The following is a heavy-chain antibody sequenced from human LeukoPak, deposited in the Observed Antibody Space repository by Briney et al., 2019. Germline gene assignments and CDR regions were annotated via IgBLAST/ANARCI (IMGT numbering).Heavy chain of an antibody. D-gene: IGHD4-17*01. CDR2: IYPGDSDT. Sequence: GESLKISCKGSRYSFTNYLIGWVRQMPVKGLAWMGIIYPGDSDTRYSPSFQGQVTISADKSITTAYLQWSSLKASDTAMYYCARHHTELGFPKITGTQHKDAFDIWGQGTMVTVSS. V-gene: IGHV5-51*01. J-gene: IGHJ3*02. CDR1: RYSFTNYL. CDR3: ARHHTELGFPKITGTQHKDAFDI.